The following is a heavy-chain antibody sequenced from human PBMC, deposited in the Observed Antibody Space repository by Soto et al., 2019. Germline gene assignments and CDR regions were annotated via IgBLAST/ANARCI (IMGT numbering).Heavy chain of an antibody. Sequence: GGSLRLSCAASGFTFSDFYMSWIRQAPGKGLEWVAYISSSTGYTNYADSVKGRFTISRDNARNSLSLQMNSLRAEDTSVYYCARDRGYDAHDYYYNAMDVWGQGTMVTVSS. V-gene: IGHV3-11*06. CDR1: GFTFSDFY. CDR2: ISSSTGYT. CDR3: ARDRGYDAHDYYYNAMDV. J-gene: IGHJ6*02. D-gene: IGHD2-15*01.